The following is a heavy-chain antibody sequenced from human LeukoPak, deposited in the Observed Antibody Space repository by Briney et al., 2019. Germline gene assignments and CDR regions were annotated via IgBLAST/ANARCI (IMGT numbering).Heavy chain of an antibody. CDR1: GYSFTSYW. J-gene: IGHJ6*03. CDR3: ARHSMRSSPTGVYYYYYYMDV. Sequence: GESLKISCKGSGYSFTSYWIGWVRQMPGKGLEWMGIIYPGDSDTRYSPSFQGQVTISADKSISTAYLQWSSLKASDTAMYYCARHSMRSSPTGVYYYYYYMDVWGKGTTVTVSS. V-gene: IGHV5-51*01. D-gene: IGHD3-10*01. CDR2: IYPGDSDT.